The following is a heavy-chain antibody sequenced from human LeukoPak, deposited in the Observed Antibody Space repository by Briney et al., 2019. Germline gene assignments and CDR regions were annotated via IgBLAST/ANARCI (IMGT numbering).Heavy chain of an antibody. Sequence: GGSLRLSCAASGFTFSSYGMHWVRQAPGKGLEWVAFIRYDGSNKYYADSVKGRFTISRDNSKNTLYLQMNSLRAEDTAVYYCAKVAGGTMVRGVTPFDYWGQGTLVTVSS. J-gene: IGHJ4*02. CDR2: IRYDGSNK. CDR1: GFTFSSYG. D-gene: IGHD3-10*01. CDR3: AKVAGGTMVRGVTPFDY. V-gene: IGHV3-30*02.